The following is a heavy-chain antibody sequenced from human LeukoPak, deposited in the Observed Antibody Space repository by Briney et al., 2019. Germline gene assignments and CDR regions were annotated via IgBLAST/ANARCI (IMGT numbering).Heavy chain of an antibody. CDR2: IYHSGSS. J-gene: IGHJ4*02. Sequence: PSETLSLTCAVSGGSISTNNWWSWVRQPPGKGLEWIGEIYHSGSSNYNPSLETPVTISVDKSKNQFSLRLSSVTAADTAVYYCAKKRNAAPYYFDCWGQGTLATVSS. D-gene: IGHD6-25*01. CDR1: GGSISTNNW. CDR3: AKKRNAAPYYFDC. V-gene: IGHV4-4*02.